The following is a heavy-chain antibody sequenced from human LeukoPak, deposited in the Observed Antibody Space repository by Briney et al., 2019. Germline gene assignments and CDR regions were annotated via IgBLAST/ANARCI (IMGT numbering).Heavy chain of an antibody. D-gene: IGHD2-2*03. Sequence: PSQTLSLTCVISGDSFSSNNAAWHWIRQSPSRGLEWLGRTYYRSKWYNDYAVSVRSRITINPDTSKNQFSLQLNSVTPEDTAVYYCARGWIIHFGYWGQGTLVTVSS. CDR1: GDSFSSNNAA. V-gene: IGHV6-1*01. J-gene: IGHJ4*02. CDR3: ARGWIIHFGY. CDR2: TYYRSKWYN.